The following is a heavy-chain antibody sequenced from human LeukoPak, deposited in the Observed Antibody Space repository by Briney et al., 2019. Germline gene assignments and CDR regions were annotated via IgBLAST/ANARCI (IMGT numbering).Heavy chain of an antibody. D-gene: IGHD1-26*01. CDR3: ARDLRIVSGSYLDY. CDR2: ISSSSSYI. CDR1: GFTFSSHS. J-gene: IGHJ4*02. V-gene: IGHV3-21*01. Sequence: GGSLRLSCAASGFTFSSHSMNWVRQAPGKGLEWVSSISSSSSYIYYADSVKGRFTISRDNAKNSLYLQMNSLRAEDTAIYYCARDLRIVSGSYLDYWGQGTLVTVSS.